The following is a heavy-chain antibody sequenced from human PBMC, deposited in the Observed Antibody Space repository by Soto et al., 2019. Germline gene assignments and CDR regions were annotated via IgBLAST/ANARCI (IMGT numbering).Heavy chain of an antibody. CDR2: ISAYNGNT. CDR1: GYTFTSYG. Sequence: QVQLVQSGAEVKKPGASVKVSCKASGYTFTSYGISWVRQAPGQGREWMGWISAYNGNTNYAQKLQCRVTMTTDTSTSTAYMELRSLRADDTAVYYGARVILWFGELLTSGWFDPWGQGTLVTVSS. CDR3: ARVILWFGELLTSGWFDP. V-gene: IGHV1-18*01. D-gene: IGHD3-10*01. J-gene: IGHJ5*02.